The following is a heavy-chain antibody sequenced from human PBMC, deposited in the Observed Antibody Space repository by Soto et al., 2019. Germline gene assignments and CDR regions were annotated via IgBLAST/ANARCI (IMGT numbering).Heavy chain of an antibody. V-gene: IGHV4-59*01. CDR2: IYYSGST. D-gene: IGHD5-18*01. Sequence: SETLSLTCTVSGGSISSYYWNWIRQPPGKGLEWIGYIYYSGSTNYNPSLKSRVTISVDTSKNQFSLRLSSVTAADTAVYFCAREDASMAAFDYWGLGTLVTVSS. CDR3: AREDASMAAFDY. J-gene: IGHJ4*02. CDR1: GGSISSYY.